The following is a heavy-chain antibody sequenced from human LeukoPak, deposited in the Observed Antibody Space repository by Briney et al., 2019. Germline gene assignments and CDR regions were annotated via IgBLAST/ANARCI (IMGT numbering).Heavy chain of an antibody. V-gene: IGHV3-23*01. D-gene: IGHD3-22*01. CDR2: ISAGGST. Sequence: GGSLRLSCAASGFTFSSYEMNWVRQAPGKGLEWVSAISAGGSTYYADSVKGRFTISRDNSKNTLYLQMNSLRAEDTGVYYCAKRGQYYYDSSGYYYQDWGQGTLVIVSS. CDR1: GFTFSSYE. J-gene: IGHJ4*02. CDR3: AKRGQYYYDSSGYYYQD.